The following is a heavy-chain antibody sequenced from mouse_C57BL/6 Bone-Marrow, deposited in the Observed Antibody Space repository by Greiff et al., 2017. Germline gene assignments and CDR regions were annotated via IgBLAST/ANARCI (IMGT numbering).Heavy chain of an antibody. CDR3: ARVRAYYSNSYYFDY. Sequence: VQLQQSGPVLVKPGASVKMSCKASGYTFTDYYMNWVKQSHGKSLEWIGVINPYNGGTSYNQKFKGKATLTVDKSSSTAYMELNSLTSEDAAVDYCARVRAYYSNSYYFDYWGQGTTLTVSS. D-gene: IGHD2-5*01. CDR2: INPYNGGT. J-gene: IGHJ2*01. CDR1: GYTFTDYY. V-gene: IGHV1-19*01.